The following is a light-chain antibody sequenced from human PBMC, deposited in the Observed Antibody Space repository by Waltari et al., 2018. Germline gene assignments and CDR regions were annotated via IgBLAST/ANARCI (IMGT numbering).Light chain of an antibody. CDR3: QQRTNSRT. V-gene: IGKV3-11*01. CDR2: DAS. Sequence: EIVLTQSPATLPLSPGERATLSCRASQSVSRYLAWYQQKPGQAPRLLIYDASNRATGIPARFTGSGSGTDFTLTISSLEPEDFAVYYCQQRTNSRTFGQGTKVEIK. CDR1: QSVSRY. J-gene: IGKJ1*01.